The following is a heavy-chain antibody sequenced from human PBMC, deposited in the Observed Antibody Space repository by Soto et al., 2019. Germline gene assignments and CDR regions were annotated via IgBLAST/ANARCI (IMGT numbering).Heavy chain of an antibody. CDR2: IKQDGSEK. CDR3: AKDCSGGSCYSYYYYYMDV. CDR1: GFTFSSYW. Sequence: EVQLVESGGGLVQPGGSLRLSCAASGFTFSSYWMSWVRQAPGKGLEWVANIKQDGSEKYYVDSVKGRFTISRDNAKNSLYLQMNSLRAKDTAVYYCAKDCSGGSCYSYYYYYMDVWGKGTTVTVSS. V-gene: IGHV3-7*01. D-gene: IGHD2-15*01. J-gene: IGHJ6*03.